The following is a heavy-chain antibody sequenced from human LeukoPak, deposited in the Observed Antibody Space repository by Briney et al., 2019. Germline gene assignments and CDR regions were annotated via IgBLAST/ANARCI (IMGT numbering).Heavy chain of an antibody. D-gene: IGHD6-19*01. J-gene: IGHJ2*01. CDR2: IGIVGDT. Sequence: GGSLRLSCAASGFTVSKYDMHWVRQATGKGLEWVSAIGIVGDTYYRGSVKGRFTMSRENGNNNVYLQMNSLRDGDTAVYYCARGPPGYSSGWGSRTRYFDLWGRGTLVTVSS. CDR3: ARGPPGYSSGWGSRTRYFDL. CDR1: GFTVSKYD. V-gene: IGHV3-13*01.